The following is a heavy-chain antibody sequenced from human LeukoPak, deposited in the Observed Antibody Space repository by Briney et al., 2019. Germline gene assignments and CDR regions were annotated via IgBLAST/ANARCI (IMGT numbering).Heavy chain of an antibody. Sequence: ASVKVSCKASGYTFTSYYMHWVRQAPGQGLEWMGIINPSGGSTSYAQKFQGRVTMTWDTSTSTVYMELSSLRSEDTAVYYCAREPRNWNDGSAFDIWGQGTMVTVSS. V-gene: IGHV1-46*01. CDR3: AREPRNWNDGSAFDI. D-gene: IGHD1-1*01. J-gene: IGHJ3*02. CDR2: INPSGGST. CDR1: GYTFTSYY.